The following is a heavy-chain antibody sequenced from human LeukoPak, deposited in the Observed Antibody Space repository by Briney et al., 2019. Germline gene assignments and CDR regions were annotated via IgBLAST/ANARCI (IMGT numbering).Heavy chain of an antibody. J-gene: IGHJ3*02. Sequence: ASGKLCFKVSGSTLTVLSMHWVRQAPGTGLEWRGGFDPEDGETIYAQKFQSRVTMTEDTSTDTAYMELSSMRSEDTAVYYCATTIQPILWSNRDAFDIWGQGTMVTVSS. D-gene: IGHD3-10*01. CDR2: FDPEDGET. V-gene: IGHV1-24*01. CDR1: GSTLTVLS. CDR3: ATTIQPILWSNRDAFDI.